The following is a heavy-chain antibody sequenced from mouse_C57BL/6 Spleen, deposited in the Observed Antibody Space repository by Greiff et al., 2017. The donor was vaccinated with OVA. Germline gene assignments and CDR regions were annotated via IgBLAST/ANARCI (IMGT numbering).Heavy chain of an antibody. CDR1: GYTFTSYW. Sequence: QVQLQQPGAELVKPGASVKLSCKASGYTFTSYWMQWVQQRPGQGLEWIGEIDPSDSYTNYNQKFKGKATLTVDTSSSTAYMQLSSLTSEDSAVYYCARADGRGYFDYWGQGTTLTVSS. V-gene: IGHV1-50*01. CDR3: ARADGRGYFDY. J-gene: IGHJ2*01. CDR2: IDPSDSYT. D-gene: IGHD2-3*01.